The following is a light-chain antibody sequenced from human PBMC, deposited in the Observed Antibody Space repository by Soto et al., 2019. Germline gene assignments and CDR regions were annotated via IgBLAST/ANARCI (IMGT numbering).Light chain of an antibody. CDR1: QSIVTY. CDR2: AAS. J-gene: IGKJ2*01. V-gene: IGKV1-39*01. CDR3: QPTFSPPYP. Sequence: DIPMTQSPDSLSASVGDRVTITCRASQSIVTYLNWYQQKPGKAPNLLVYAASSLQSGAPSRFSGSGSGTEFTLTISTLQPEDFATYYCQPTFSPPYPIGQGTKLEI.